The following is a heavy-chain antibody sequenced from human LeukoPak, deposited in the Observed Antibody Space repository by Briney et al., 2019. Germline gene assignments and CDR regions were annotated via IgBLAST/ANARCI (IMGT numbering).Heavy chain of an antibody. CDR2: IYYSGST. D-gene: IGHD2-15*01. CDR1: GGSISSSSYY. V-gene: IGHV4-39*07. Sequence: SETLSLTCTVSGGSISSSSYYWGWIRQPPGKGLEWIGSIYYSGSTYYNPSLKSRVTISVDTSKNQFSLKLSSVTAADTAVYYCARDPGYCSGGRCLDWFDPWGQGTLVTVSS. J-gene: IGHJ5*02. CDR3: ARDPGYCSGGRCLDWFDP.